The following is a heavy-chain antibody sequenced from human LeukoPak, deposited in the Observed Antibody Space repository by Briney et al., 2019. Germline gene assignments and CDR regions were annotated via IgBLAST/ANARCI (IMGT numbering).Heavy chain of an antibody. J-gene: IGHJ4*02. Sequence: GGSLRLSCAASGFTFSSYEMNWVRQAPGKGLEWVSYISNSPTTKYYADSVMGRFTISRDNAKNSLYLQMNSMRAEDTAFYYCARRFGSGWGQGTLVTVSS. CDR1: GFTFSSYE. CDR3: ARRFGSG. D-gene: IGHD6-19*01. V-gene: IGHV3-48*03. CDR2: ISNSPTTK.